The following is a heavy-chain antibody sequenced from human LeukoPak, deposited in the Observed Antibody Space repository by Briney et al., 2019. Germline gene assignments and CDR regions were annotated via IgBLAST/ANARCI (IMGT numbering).Heavy chain of an antibody. V-gene: IGHV3-23*01. J-gene: IGHJ4*02. D-gene: IGHD1-26*01. CDR2: ITGTGHIT. Sequence: QSGGSLRLSCAASGFTFDDYGMSWVRHAPGKGLEWVSAITGTGHITYYADSVKGRFTISRDSSKNTLYLQMNSLRAEDTAVYYCAKDLRSSADSKMGAADYWGQGTLVTVSS. CDR1: GFTFDDYG. CDR3: AKDLRSSADSKMGAADY.